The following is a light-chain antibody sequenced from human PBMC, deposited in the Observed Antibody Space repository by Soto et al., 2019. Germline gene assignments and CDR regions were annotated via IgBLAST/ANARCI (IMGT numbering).Light chain of an antibody. Sequence: SYELTQPHSVSVATAQMARVTCGGNNIRNKPVHWYQRRPGQDPVLVIYSVSNRPSGIPERFSASNPGNTAPLTTSRIETGDEADYYCQVWDSSSDHRVFGGGTKLTVL. CDR3: QVWDSSSDHRV. CDR2: SVS. V-gene: IGLV3-12*02. J-gene: IGLJ2*01. CDR1: NIRNKP.